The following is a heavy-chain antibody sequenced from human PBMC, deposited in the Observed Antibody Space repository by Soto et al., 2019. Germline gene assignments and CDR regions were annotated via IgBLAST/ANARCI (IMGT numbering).Heavy chain of an antibody. V-gene: IGHV4-39*01. J-gene: IGHJ4*02. CDR1: GCSISSSSYY. CDR3: ARGFDILTFGFCLDY. D-gene: IGHD3-9*01. Sequence: XETLSLTCTVSGCSISSSSYYWGWIRQPPGKGLEWIANMYFSGFYSGSTSYNPSLKGRVTISVDTSKNQFSLQVSSVTAADTAVYYCARGFDILTFGFCLDYWGQGTLVTVSS. CDR2: MYFSGFYSGST.